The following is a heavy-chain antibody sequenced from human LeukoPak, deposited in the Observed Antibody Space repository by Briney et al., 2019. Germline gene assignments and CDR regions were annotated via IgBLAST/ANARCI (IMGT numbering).Heavy chain of an antibody. Sequence: PGGSVRLSCAASGFTVSSYYISCVRQAPGKGLECVSVIYSGCSTYYADSVKGRFTISRNNSKSTLYIQMNTLRTQDTSVYYCERAKPKNMVRGLIMRRESRYYFDSWGQGTLVTVSS. V-gene: IGHV3-53*01. J-gene: IGHJ4*02. D-gene: IGHD3-10*01. CDR1: GFTVSSYY. CDR2: IYSGCST. CDR3: ERAKPKNMVRGLIMRRESRYYFDS.